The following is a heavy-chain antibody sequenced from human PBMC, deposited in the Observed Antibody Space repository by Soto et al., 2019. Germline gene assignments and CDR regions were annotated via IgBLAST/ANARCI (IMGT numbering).Heavy chain of an antibody. CDR2: IYPGDSDA. CDR1: GNRFTSYW. Sequence: ESLRLSCTCVGNRFTSYWIGLVLKMPGKGLEWMGIIYPGDSDARYSPSFQGQVTISADKSISTVYLQWSSLRASDTAMYYCARGYCTTNICDPWFDPWGQGTLVTVSS. J-gene: IGHJ5*02. D-gene: IGHD2-8*01. V-gene: IGHV5-51*01. CDR3: ARGYCTTNICDPWFDP.